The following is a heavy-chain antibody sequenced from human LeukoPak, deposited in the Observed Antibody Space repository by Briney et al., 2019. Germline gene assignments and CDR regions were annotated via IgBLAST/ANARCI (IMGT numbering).Heavy chain of an antibody. D-gene: IGHD3-10*01. CDR2: IWYDGSNK. CDR3: RGTYYYGSGIDGDYFDY. V-gene: IGHV3-33*01. CDR1: GFKFGTFA. Sequence: PGGSLRFSCEASGFKFGTFAMHWVRQAPGEGLEWLAIIWYDGSNKHYSDSVKGRFTISRDNSKSSLYLQMNSLRAEDTAVYYCRGTYYYGSGIDGDYFDYWGQGTLVTVSS. J-gene: IGHJ4*02.